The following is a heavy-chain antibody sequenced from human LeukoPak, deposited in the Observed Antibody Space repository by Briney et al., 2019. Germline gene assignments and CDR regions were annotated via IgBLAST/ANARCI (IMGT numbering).Heavy chain of an antibody. CDR2: MYHSGST. D-gene: IGHD2-21*02. CDR1: GGSISSGYY. CDR3: VRGVTPFDY. J-gene: IGHJ4*02. Sequence: SETLSLTCTVSGGSISSGYYWGWIRQPPGKGLEWIGSMYHSGSTYYNPSLKSRVTISVDTSKNQFSLKLSSVIAPDTPVYHCVRGVTPFDYWGQGTRVTVSS. V-gene: IGHV4-38-2*02.